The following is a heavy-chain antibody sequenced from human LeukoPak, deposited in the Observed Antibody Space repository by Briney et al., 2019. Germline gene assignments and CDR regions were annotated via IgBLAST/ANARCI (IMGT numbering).Heavy chain of an antibody. CDR1: GFTFSTFT. D-gene: IGHD3-22*01. CDR2: ISPNSDYI. CDR3: ARDPIYADNSGYWNDY. V-gene: IGHV3-21*01. Sequence: GGSLRLSCAASGFTFSTFTMNWVRQAPGKGLELVSSISPNSDYIYYAASVKGRFTISRDNAKNSLYLQMNSLRAEDTAMYYCARDPIYADNSGYWNDYWGQGTLVTVSS. J-gene: IGHJ4*02.